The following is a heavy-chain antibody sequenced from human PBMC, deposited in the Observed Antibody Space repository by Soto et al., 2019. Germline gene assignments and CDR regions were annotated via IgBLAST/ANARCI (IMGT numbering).Heavy chain of an antibody. J-gene: IGHJ6*02. D-gene: IGHD3-10*01. CDR3: ARGGSTMVRGPLVYGLDV. CDR2: IIPVFGTP. Sequence: QVQLVQSGAEVKEPGSSVKVSCKASGGTFRTFAISWVRQAPGQGPEWMGGIIPVFGTPNYAQKFQGRVTITADESTSTAYMELSSLRSEDTAVYYCARGGSTMVRGPLVYGLDVWGQGTTVTVSS. V-gene: IGHV1-69*01. CDR1: GGTFRTFA.